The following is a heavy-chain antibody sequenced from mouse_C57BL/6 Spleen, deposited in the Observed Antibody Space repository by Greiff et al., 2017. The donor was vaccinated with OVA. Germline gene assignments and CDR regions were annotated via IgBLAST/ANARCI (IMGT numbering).Heavy chain of an antibody. V-gene: IGHV1-82*01. Sequence: QVQLQQSGPELVKPGASVKISCKASGYAFSSSWMNWVKQRPGKGLEWIGRIYPGDGDTNYNGKFKGKATLTADKSSSTAYMQLSSLTSEDSAVYFCARMRGNPYYFVYWGQGTTLTVSS. CDR2: IYPGDGDT. J-gene: IGHJ2*01. CDR1: GYAFSSSW. CDR3: ARMRGNPYYFVY.